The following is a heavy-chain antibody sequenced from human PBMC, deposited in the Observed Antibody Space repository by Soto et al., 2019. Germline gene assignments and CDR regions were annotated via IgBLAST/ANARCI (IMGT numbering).Heavy chain of an antibody. CDR2: IWYDGTYK. CDR3: ARLYGDYQTLDH. CDR1: GFIFNNYS. Sequence: GGSLRLSCAGSGFIFNNYSMHWVRQAPGKGLEWVAVIWYDGTYKYYADSVKGRFTISRDNSKTTLYLQMSSLRAEDTAVYYCARLYGDYQTLDHWGQGT. D-gene: IGHD4-17*01. J-gene: IGHJ4*02. V-gene: IGHV3-33*01.